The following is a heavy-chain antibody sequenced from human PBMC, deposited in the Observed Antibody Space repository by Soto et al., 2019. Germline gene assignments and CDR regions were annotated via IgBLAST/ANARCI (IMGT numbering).Heavy chain of an antibody. CDR2: ISGSGGST. CDR3: AKWSVAGDYLWYYGMDV. CDR1: GFTFSSYA. V-gene: IGHV3-23*01. J-gene: IGHJ6*02. D-gene: IGHD4-17*01. Sequence: PGGSLRLSCAASGFTFSSYAMSWVRQAPGKGLEWVSAISGSGGSTYYADSVKGRFTISRDNSKNTLYLQMNSLRAEDTAVYYCAKWSVAGDYLWYYGMDVWGQGTTVTVSS.